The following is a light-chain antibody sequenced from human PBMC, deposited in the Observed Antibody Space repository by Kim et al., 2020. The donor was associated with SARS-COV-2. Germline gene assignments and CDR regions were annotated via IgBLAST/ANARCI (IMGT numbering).Light chain of an antibody. CDR1: SLRYYY. J-gene: IGLJ3*02. CDR3: NSRYCSGNRLV. Sequence: GQTVSIKCKGDSLRYYYASWYQQKPGLAPIVVMYDKDNRPSVIPERFSGSTEGSTASLTITGAQAEDEVDYYCNSRYCSGNRLVFGGGTQLTVL. V-gene: IGLV3-19*01. CDR2: DKD.